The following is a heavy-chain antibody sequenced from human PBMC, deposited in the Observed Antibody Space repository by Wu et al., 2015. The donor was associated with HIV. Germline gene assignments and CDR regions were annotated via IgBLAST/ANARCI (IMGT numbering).Heavy chain of an antibody. Sequence: QVQLVQSGAEVKKPGASVKVSCQASGYTFTDYYIHWVRQAPGQGLEWMGWIGVSNGNTIYAQKFQGRVIMTTDKPTSTVYMELKSLTSDDTAIYYCVRKNGYSGYYPFDLWGQGTLVTVSS. CDR3: VRKNGYSGYYPFDL. D-gene: IGHD5-12*01. J-gene: IGHJ4*02. CDR1: GYTFTDYY. V-gene: IGHV1-18*04. CDR2: IGVSNGNT.